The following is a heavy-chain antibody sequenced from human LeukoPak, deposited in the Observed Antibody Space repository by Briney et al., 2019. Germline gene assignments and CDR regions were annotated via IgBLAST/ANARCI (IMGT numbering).Heavy chain of an antibody. CDR3: AKGTWFGDPNWPDP. D-gene: IGHD3-10*01. J-gene: IGHJ5*02. V-gene: IGHV3-23*01. CDR2: MSGSGGST. CDR1: GFTFSRYA. Sequence: GGSLRLSWAASGFTFSRYAMGWVRQPPGEGLEWLSAMSGSGGSTYYADSVKGRFTISRDNSKNTLYLQMNSLRAEDTAVSYCAKGTWFGDPNWPDPWGQGTLVTVSS.